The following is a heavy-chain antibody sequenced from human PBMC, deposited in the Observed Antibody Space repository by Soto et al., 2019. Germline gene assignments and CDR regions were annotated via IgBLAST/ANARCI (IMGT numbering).Heavy chain of an antibody. Sequence: PGGYLRLSCAASGFTVSSYAMSWVRHAPGKGLEWVSAISGSGGSTYYADSVKGRFTISRDNSKNTLYLQMNSLRAEDRAVYYCAKVLRITMIVPYAFDIWGQGTMVTVSS. J-gene: IGHJ3*02. D-gene: IGHD3-22*01. CDR2: ISGSGGST. V-gene: IGHV3-23*01. CDR1: GFTVSSYA. CDR3: AKVLRITMIVPYAFDI.